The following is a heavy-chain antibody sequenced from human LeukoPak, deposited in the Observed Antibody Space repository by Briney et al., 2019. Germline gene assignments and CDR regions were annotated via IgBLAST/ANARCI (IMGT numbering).Heavy chain of an antibody. J-gene: IGHJ3*02. D-gene: IGHD2-15*01. CDR3: AAYCSGGSCYGYHDACDI. CDR2: ISSSSSTI. V-gene: IGHV3-48*02. Sequence: GGSLRLSCAASGFTFSSYTMNWVRQAPGKGLECVSYISSSSSTIFYADSVKGRFTVSRDNAKNSLYLQMNSLRDEDTAVYYCAAYCSGGSCYGYHDACDIWGQGTMVTVSS. CDR1: GFTFSSYT.